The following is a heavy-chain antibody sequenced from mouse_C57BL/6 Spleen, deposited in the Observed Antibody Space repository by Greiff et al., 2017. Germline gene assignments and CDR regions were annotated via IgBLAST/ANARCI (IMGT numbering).Heavy chain of an antibody. V-gene: IGHV1-26*01. CDR2: INPNNGGT. Sequence: EVQLQQSGPELVKPGASVKISCKASGYTFTDYYMNWVKQSHGKSLEWIGDINPNNGGTSYNQKFKGKATLTVDKSSSTAYMELRSLTSEDSAVYYCARSRGLYYAMDDWGQGTSVTVSS. CDR1: GYTFTDYY. CDR3: ARSRGLYYAMDD. J-gene: IGHJ4*01. D-gene: IGHD3-3*01.